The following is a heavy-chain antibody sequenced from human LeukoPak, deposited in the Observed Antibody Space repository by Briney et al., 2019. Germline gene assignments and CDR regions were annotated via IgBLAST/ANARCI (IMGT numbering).Heavy chain of an antibody. Sequence: GGSLRLSCAASGFTFSSYSMNWVRQAPGKGLEWVSSISSSSSYIYYADSVKGRFTISRDNAKNSLYLQMNSLRAEDTAVYYCVRDGVGAPPFDYWGQGALVTVSS. CDR3: VRDGVGAPPFDY. CDR2: ISSSSSYI. J-gene: IGHJ4*02. V-gene: IGHV3-21*01. D-gene: IGHD1-26*01. CDR1: GFTFSSYS.